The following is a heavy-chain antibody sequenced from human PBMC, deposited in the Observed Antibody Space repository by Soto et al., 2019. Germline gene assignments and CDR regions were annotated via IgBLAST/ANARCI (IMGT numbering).Heavy chain of an antibody. D-gene: IGHD6-13*01. V-gene: IGHV4-34*01. CDR1: GGSFSGYY. CDR3: ARGRTIYGSSWSAYNWFDP. CDR2: INHSGST. J-gene: IGHJ5*02. Sequence: SETLSLTCAVYGGSFSGYYWSWIRQPPGKGLEWIGEINHSGSTNYNPSLKSRVTISVDTSKNQFSLKLSSVTAADTAVYYCARGRTIYGSSWSAYNWFDPWGQGTLVTVSS.